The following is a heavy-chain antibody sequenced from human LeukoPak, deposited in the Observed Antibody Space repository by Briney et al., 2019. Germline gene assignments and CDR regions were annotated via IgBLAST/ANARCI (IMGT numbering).Heavy chain of an antibody. CDR1: GYTFTGYF. CDR2: INPNSGGT. CDR3: ARSVRITMVRGLRGYNWFDP. Sequence: ASVKVSCKASGYTFTGYFMHWVRQAPGQGPEWMGWINPNSGGTNYAQKFQGRVTMTRDTSISTAYMELSRLRSDDTAVYYCARSVRITMVRGLRGYNWFDPWGQGTLVTVSS. D-gene: IGHD3-10*01. J-gene: IGHJ5*02. V-gene: IGHV1-2*02.